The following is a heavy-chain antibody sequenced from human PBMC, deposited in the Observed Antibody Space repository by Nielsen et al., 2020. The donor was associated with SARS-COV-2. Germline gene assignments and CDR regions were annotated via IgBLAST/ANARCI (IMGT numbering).Heavy chain of an antibody. D-gene: IGHD2-15*01. CDR3: AKDVLLGYCSGGSCSRGWFDP. CDR1: GFTFSTYT. CDR2: ISGSGGST. V-gene: IGHV3-23*01. Sequence: GGSLRLSCAASGFTFSTYTMNWVRQAPGKGLEWVSAISGSGGSTYYADSVKGRFTISRDNSKNTLYLQMNSLRAEDTAVYYCAKDVLLGYCSGGSCSRGWFDPWGQGTLVTVSS. J-gene: IGHJ5*02.